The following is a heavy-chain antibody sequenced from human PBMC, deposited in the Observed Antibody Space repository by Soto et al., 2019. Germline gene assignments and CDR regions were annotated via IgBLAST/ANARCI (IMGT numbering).Heavy chain of an antibody. CDR1: GGSFSGYY. Sequence: PSETLSLTCAVYGGSFSGYYWSWIRQPPGKGLEWIGEINHSGSTNYNPSLKSRVTISVDTSKNQFSLKLSSVTAADTAVYYFARDVLRYFDWLSHNWFDPWGQGTLVTVSS. V-gene: IGHV4-34*01. CDR3: ARDVLRYFDWLSHNWFDP. CDR2: INHSGST. D-gene: IGHD3-9*01. J-gene: IGHJ5*02.